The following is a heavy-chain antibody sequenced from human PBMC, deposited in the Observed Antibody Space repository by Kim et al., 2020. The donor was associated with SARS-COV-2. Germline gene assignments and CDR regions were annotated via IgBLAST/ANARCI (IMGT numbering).Heavy chain of an antibody. CDR2: ISCSGGST. J-gene: IGHJ4*02. V-gene: IGHV3-23*01. CDR3: AKADCSSTSCYTVDY. CDR1: GFTFSSYA. D-gene: IGHD2-2*02. Sequence: GGSLRLSCAASGFTFSSYAMSWVRRAPGKGLEWVSAISCSGGSTYYADSVKGRFTISRDNSKNTLYLQMNSLRAEDTAVYYCAKADCSSTSCYTVDYWGQGTLVTVSS.